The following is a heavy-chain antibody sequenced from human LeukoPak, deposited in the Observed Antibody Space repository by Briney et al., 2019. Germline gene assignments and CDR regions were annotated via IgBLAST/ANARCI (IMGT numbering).Heavy chain of an antibody. J-gene: IGHJ4*02. CDR2: ISGSGGST. CDR3: AKNGYSSGWYYFDY. D-gene: IGHD6-19*01. V-gene: IGHV3-23*01. Sequence: GGSLRLSCAASGFTFSSYAMSWVRQAPGKGLEWVSAISGSGGSTYYADSVKGRFTISRDNSKNTLYLQMNSLRAEDTAAYYCAKNGYSSGWYYFDYWGQGTLVTVSS. CDR1: GFTFSSYA.